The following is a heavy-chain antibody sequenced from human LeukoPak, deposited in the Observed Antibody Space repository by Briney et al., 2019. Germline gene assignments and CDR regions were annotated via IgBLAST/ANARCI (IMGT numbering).Heavy chain of an antibody. CDR2: ISSSGSTI. CDR1: GFTFSSYE. J-gene: IGHJ4*02. D-gene: IGHD3-10*01. CDR3: ARDYLGSGGTFDY. Sequence: PGGSLRLSCAASGFTFSSYEMNWVRQAPGKGLEWVSYISSSGSTICYADSVKGRFTISRDNAKNSLYLQMNSLRAEDTAVYYCARDYLGSGGTFDYWGQGTLVTVSS. V-gene: IGHV3-48*03.